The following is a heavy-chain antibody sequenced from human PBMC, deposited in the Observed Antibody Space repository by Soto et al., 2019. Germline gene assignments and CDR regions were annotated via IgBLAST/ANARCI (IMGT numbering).Heavy chain of an antibody. D-gene: IGHD6-13*01. CDR2: ISGSGGST. Sequence: PGGSLRFSCAASGFTFSSYAMSWVRQAPGKGLECVSAISGSGGSTYYADSVKGRFTISRDNSKNTLYLQMNSLRAEDTAVYYCAKLAGIAAARYNWFDPWGQGTMVTLSS. CDR3: AKLAGIAAARYNWFDP. J-gene: IGHJ5*02. V-gene: IGHV3-23*01. CDR1: GFTFSSYA.